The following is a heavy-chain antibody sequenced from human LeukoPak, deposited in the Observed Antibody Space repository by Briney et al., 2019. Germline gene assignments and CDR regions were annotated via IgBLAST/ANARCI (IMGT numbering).Heavy chain of an antibody. D-gene: IGHD4-17*01. CDR3: ARVTGGDYFDY. CDR1: GFTFSSYS. Sequence: GVSLRLSCAASGFTFSSYSMNWVRQAPGKGLEWVSSISSSSSYIYYADSVKGRFTISRDNAKNSLYLQMNSLRAEDTAVYYCARVTGGDYFDYWGQGTLVTVSS. J-gene: IGHJ4*02. CDR2: ISSSSSYI. V-gene: IGHV3-21*01.